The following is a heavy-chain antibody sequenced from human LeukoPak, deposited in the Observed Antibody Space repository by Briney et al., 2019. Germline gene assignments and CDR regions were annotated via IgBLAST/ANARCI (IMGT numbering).Heavy chain of an antibody. D-gene: IGHD3-22*01. CDR2: ISSSGSTI. Sequence: GGSLRLSCAASGFTFSSYEMNWVRQAPGKGLEWVSYISSSGSTIYYADSVKGRFTISRDNAKNSLYLQMNSLRAEDTAIYYCTRSGYRHPYHFDSWGQGTLVTVSS. J-gene: IGHJ4*02. CDR1: GFTFSSYE. V-gene: IGHV3-48*03. CDR3: TRSGYRHPYHFDS.